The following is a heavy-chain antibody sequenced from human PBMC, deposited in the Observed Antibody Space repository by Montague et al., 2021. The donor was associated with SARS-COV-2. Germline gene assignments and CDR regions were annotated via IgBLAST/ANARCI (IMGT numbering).Heavy chain of an antibody. CDR1: GFALSSYN. D-gene: IGHD6-19*01. Sequence: SRRLSCAASGFALSSYNMNWVRQAPGKGLEYVSYISSSSSTRHYAESVKGRFTISRDNARNSLYLQMVSLRDEDTAVYYCTRGVHLSISGWYYDSWGQGTLVTVSS. CDR3: TRGVHLSISGWYYDS. J-gene: IGHJ4*02. CDR2: ISSSSSTR. V-gene: IGHV3-48*02.